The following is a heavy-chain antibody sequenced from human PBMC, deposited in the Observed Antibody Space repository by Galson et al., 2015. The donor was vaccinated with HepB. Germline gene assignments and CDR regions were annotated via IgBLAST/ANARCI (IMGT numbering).Heavy chain of an antibody. D-gene: IGHD6-13*01. V-gene: IGHV1-58*01. Sequence: QSGAEVKKPGESLKISCKASGFTFTSSAVQWVRQARGQRLEWIGWIVVGSGNTNYAQKFQERVTITRDMSTSTAYMELSSLKASDTAMYYCARRRRSSWYSEPVDYWGQGTLVTVSS. CDR3: ARRRRSSWYSEPVDY. J-gene: IGHJ4*02. CDR2: IVVGSGNT. CDR1: GFTFTSSA.